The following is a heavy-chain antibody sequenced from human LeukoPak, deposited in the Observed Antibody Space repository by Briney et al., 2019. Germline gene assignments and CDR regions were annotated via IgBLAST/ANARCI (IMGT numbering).Heavy chain of an antibody. CDR3: ARDRLGGSSYFDY. CDR1: GFTLTTFY. J-gene: IGHJ4*02. CDR2: IKPDGSEK. D-gene: IGHD1-26*01. V-gene: IGHV3-7*01. Sequence: PGGSLRLSCAASGFTLTTFYMTWVRQTPGKGLEWVANIKPDGSEKNYVDSVKGRFTISRDNAKNSLYLQMSGLRFEDTAVYYCARDRLGGSSYFDYWGQGTLVTVSS.